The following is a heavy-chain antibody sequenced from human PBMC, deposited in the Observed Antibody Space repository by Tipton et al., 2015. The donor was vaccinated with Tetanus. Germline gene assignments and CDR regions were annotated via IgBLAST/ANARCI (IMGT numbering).Heavy chain of an antibody. CDR3: ARAGMVTDDRSKFDS. Sequence: TLSLTCTVSGASINAGGYLWTWVRQHSGKGLEWIGNIYYTALTSYTPSLSGRVTTSVDTSKNQFSLSLTSVTAADTAVYYCARAGMVTDDRSKFDSWGQGSLVSVSS. D-gene: IGHD2-21*02. CDR2: IYYTALT. V-gene: IGHV4-31*03. J-gene: IGHJ4*02. CDR1: GASINAGGYL.